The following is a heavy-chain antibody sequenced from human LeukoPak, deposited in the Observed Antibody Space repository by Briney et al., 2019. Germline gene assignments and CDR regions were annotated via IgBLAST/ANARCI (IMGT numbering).Heavy chain of an antibody. J-gene: IGHJ4*02. D-gene: IGHD6-19*01. CDR1: GYTFTDYY. V-gene: IGHV1-58*02. CDR2: IVVGSGNT. Sequence: GASVKVSCKASGYTFTDYYMHWVRQAPGQRLEWIGWIVVGSGNTNYAQKFQERVTITRDMSTSTAYMELSSLRSEDTAVYYCAAGLIAVAGAHIFDYWGQGTLVTVSS. CDR3: AAGLIAVAGAHIFDY.